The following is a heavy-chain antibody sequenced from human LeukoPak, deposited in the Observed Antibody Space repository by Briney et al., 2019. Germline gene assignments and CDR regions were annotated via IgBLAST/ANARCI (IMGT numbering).Heavy chain of an antibody. J-gene: IGHJ4*02. CDR2: ISAYNGNT. D-gene: IGHD1-7*01. CDR3: ARDGDIITGTTGGDY. V-gene: IGHV1-18*04. Sequence: ASVKVSCKASGYTFTIYYMHWVRQAPGQGLEWMGWISAYNGNTNYAQKLQGRVTMTTDTSTSTAYMELRSLRSDDTAVYYCARDGDIITGTTGGDYWGQGTLVTVSS. CDR1: GYTFTIYY.